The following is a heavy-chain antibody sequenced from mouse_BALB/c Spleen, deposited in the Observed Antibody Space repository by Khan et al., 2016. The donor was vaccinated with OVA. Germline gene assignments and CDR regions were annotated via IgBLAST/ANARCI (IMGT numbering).Heavy chain of an antibody. D-gene: IGHD2-14*01. CDR2: IVPYNGGT. CDR3: AGGGYEVFAY. V-gene: IGHV1S135*01. Sequence: VQLQQSGPELVKPGASVKVSCKASGYAFTSYNIYWVKQSHGKSLEWVGYIVPYNGGTSYNQKFKGKATLTVDKSSTTAYMHLNSLPSEDSAVYYCAGGGYEVFAYCGQGTLVTVSS. J-gene: IGHJ3*01. CDR1: GYAFTSYN.